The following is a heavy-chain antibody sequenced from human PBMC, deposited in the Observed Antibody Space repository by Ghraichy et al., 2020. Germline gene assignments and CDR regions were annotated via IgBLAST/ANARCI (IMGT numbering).Heavy chain of an antibody. CDR3: ARAYDTSGFYHPFGY. J-gene: IGHJ4*01. V-gene: IGHV4-59*11. D-gene: IGHD3-22*01. CDR1: GDSISGHY. CDR2: IYYSGNT. Sequence: SETLSLTCTVSGDSISGHYWNWLRQPPGKGLEWIGYIYYSGNTNYNPSLKSRVSISVDTSKNHFSLKLSSLTAADTAVYFCARAYDTSGFYHPFGYWGQEPWSPSP.